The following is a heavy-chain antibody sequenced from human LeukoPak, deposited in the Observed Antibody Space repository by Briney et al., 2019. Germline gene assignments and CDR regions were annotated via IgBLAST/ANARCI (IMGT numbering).Heavy chain of an antibody. CDR1: GGSFSVYY. D-gene: IGHD3-22*01. CDR2: INHSGST. Sequence: SETLSLTCAVYGGSFSVYYWSWIRQPPGKGLEWIGEINHSGSTNYNPSLKSRVTISVDTSKNQFSLKLSSVTAADTAVYYCARGRGDSSGYCYFDYWGQGTLVTVSS. CDR3: ARGRGDSSGYCYFDY. V-gene: IGHV4-34*01. J-gene: IGHJ4*02.